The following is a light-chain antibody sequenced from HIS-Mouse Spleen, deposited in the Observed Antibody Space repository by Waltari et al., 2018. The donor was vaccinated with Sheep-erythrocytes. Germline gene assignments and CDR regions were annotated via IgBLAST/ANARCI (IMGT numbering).Light chain of an antibody. Sequence: DIQMTQSPSSLSASVGDRVTITGRASKRISSHLNWYQQKPGKAPKLRIYAASSLQSGVPSRFSGSGSGTDFTLTISSLQPEDFATYYCQQSYSTPYTFGQGTKLEIK. J-gene: IGKJ2*01. CDR3: QQSYSTPYT. CDR2: AAS. CDR1: KRISSH. V-gene: IGKV1-39*01.